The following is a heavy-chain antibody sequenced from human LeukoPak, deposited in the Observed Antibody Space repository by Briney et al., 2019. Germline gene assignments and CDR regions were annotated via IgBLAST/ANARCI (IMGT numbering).Heavy chain of an antibody. V-gene: IGHV4-38-2*02. CDR1: GYSISSGYF. CDR2: IHHDGIT. D-gene: IGHD6-13*01. J-gene: IGHJ4*02. Sequence: SETLSLTCSISGYSISSGYFWGWIRQPPGQELEWIGNIHHDGITYYNPSLKSRVTISLDPSKNQFSLKLSSVTAADTAVYYCARAYSPPQWSPFDYWGQGTLVTVSS. CDR3: ARAYSPPQWSPFDY.